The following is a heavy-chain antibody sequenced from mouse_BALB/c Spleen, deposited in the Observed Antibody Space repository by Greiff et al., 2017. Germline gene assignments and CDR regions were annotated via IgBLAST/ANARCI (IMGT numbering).Heavy chain of an antibody. J-gene: IGHJ2*01. CDR2: ISYSGST. CDR3: ARYYYGSSYGNYFDY. CDR1: GDSITSGY. V-gene: IGHV3-8*02. Sequence: EVKLMESGPSLVKPSQTLSLTCSVTGDSITSGYWNWIRKFPGNKLEYMGYISYSGSTYYNPSLKSRISITRDTSKNQYYLQLNSVTTEDTATYYCARYYYGSSYGNYFDYWGQGTTLTVSS. D-gene: IGHD1-1*01.